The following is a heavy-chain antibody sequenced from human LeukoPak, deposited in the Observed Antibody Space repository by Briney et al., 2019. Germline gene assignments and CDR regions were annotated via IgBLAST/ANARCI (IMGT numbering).Heavy chain of an antibody. Sequence: ASVKVSCKASGYTFTSYDINWVRQATGQGLEWMGWMNPNSGNTGYAQKFQGRVTMTRNTSISTAYMELSSLRSEDTAVYYCARFPAGGAVAVGMGMDVWGQGTTVTVSS. V-gene: IGHV1-8*01. J-gene: IGHJ6*02. CDR3: ARFPAGGAVAVGMGMDV. CDR1: GYTFTSYD. D-gene: IGHD6-19*01. CDR2: MNPNSGNT.